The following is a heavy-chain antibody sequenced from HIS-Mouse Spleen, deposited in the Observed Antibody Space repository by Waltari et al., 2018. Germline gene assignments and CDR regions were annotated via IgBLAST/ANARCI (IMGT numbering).Heavy chain of an antibody. D-gene: IGHD6-19*01. CDR1: GFTFSSYW. CDR3: ARDRGQWLANDAFDI. Sequence: EVQLVESGGGLVQPGGSLRLSCAASGFTFSSYWMHWVRPAPGKGLVWVSRINSDGSSTSYADSVKGRFTISRDNAKNTLYLQMNSLRAEDTAVYYCARDRGQWLANDAFDIWGQGTMVTVSS. CDR2: INSDGSST. V-gene: IGHV3-74*01. J-gene: IGHJ3*02.